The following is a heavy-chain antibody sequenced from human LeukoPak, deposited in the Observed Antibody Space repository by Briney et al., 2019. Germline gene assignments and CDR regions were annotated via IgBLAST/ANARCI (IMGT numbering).Heavy chain of an antibody. V-gene: IGHV4-61*02. CDR3: ARGSGVQVAGNIDY. CDR2: IYTSGST. D-gene: IGHD1/OR15-1a*01. CDR1: GGSISSGTYY. Sequence: SETLSLTCTVSGGSISSGTYYWSWNRQPAGKGLEWIGRIYTSGSTNYNPSLKSRVTISADTSKNQFSLKLSSVTAADTAVYYCARGSGVQVAGNIDYWGQGTLVTVSS. J-gene: IGHJ4*02.